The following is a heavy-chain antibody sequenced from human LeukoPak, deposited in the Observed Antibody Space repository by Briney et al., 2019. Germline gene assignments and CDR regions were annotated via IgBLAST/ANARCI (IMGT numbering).Heavy chain of an antibody. V-gene: IGHV1-2*02. D-gene: IGHD1-7*01. Sequence: ASVKVSCKASGFTFTGYYIHWVRQAPGQGLEGMGYINPHSGGTSTPQNFQGRVTMTTDTSISAAYMELSSLISDDTAIYYCVREGNELLSKNFDFWGQGTLVTVSS. CDR2: INPHSGGT. CDR3: VREGNELLSKNFDF. J-gene: IGHJ4*02. CDR1: GFTFTGYY.